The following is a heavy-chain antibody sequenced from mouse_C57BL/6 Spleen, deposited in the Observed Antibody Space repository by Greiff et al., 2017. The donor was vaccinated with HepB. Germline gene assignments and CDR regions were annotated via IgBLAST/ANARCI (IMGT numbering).Heavy chain of an antibody. V-gene: IGHV1-42*01. CDR1: GYSFTGYY. Sequence: VQLQQSGPELVKPGASVKISCKASGYSFTGYYMNWVKQSPEKSLEWIGEINPSTGGTTYNQKFKAKATLTVDKSSSTAYMQLKSLTSEDSAVYYCALNYYGSSFGFDYWGQGTTLTVSS. CDR2: INPSTGGT. J-gene: IGHJ2*01. CDR3: ALNYYGSSFGFDY. D-gene: IGHD1-1*01.